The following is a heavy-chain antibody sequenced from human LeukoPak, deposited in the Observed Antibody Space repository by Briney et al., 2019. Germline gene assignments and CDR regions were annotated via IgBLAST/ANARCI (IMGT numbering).Heavy chain of an antibody. Sequence: GGSLRLSCAASGFTFSSYSMNWVRQAPGKGLEWVSSISSSSSYVYYADSVKGRFTISRDNAKNSLYLQMNSLRAEDTAVYYCARGPAGTARYFQHWGQGTLVTVSS. CDR3: ARGPAGTARYFQH. D-gene: IGHD6-13*01. CDR1: GFTFSSYS. CDR2: ISSSSSYV. J-gene: IGHJ1*01. V-gene: IGHV3-21*01.